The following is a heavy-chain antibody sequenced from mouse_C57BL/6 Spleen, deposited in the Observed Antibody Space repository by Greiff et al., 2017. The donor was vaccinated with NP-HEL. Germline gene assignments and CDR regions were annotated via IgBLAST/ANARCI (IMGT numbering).Heavy chain of an antibody. Sequence: EVKLVESGGGLVQPGGSLKLSCAASGFTFSDYYMYWVRQTPEKRLEWVAYISNGGGSTYYPDTVKGRFTISRDNAKNTLYLQMSRLKSEDTAMYYCARHSYDGYYLFAYWGQGTLVTVSA. CDR1: GFTFSDYY. CDR2: ISNGGGST. CDR3: ARHSYDGYYLFAY. D-gene: IGHD2-3*01. V-gene: IGHV5-12*01. J-gene: IGHJ3*01.